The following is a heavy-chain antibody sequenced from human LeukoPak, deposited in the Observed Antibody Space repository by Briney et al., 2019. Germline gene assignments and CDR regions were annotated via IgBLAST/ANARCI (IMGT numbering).Heavy chain of an antibody. Sequence: TGGSLRLSCAASGFTFSDYYMSWIRQAPGKGLEWVAVIWYDGSNKYYADSVKGRFTISRDNSKNTLYLQMNSLRAEDTAVYYCARSGMFDIWGQGTMVTVSS. CDR3: ARSGMFDI. D-gene: IGHD3-10*02. CDR1: GFTFSDYY. V-gene: IGHV3-33*08. J-gene: IGHJ3*02. CDR2: IWYDGSNK.